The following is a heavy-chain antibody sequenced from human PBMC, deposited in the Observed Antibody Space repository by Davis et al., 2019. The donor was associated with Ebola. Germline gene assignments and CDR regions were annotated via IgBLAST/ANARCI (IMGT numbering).Heavy chain of an antibody. V-gene: IGHV3-21*01. D-gene: IGHD3-3*01. CDR3: ARDPTRTYYDFWSGSSDYYYGMDV. CDR1: GFTFSDYT. J-gene: IGHJ6*02. Sequence: PGGSLRLSCAASGFTFSDYTMNWVRQAPGKGLEWVSSISSSSSYIYYADSVKGRFTISRDNAKNSLYLQMNSLRAEDTAVYYCARDPTRTYYDFWSGSSDYYYGMDVWGQGTTVTVSS. CDR2: ISSSSSYI.